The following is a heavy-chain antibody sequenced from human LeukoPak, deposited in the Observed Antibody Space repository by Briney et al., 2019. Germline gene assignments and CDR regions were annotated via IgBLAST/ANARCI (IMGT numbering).Heavy chain of an antibody. CDR1: GGSFSGYY. CDR2: INHSGST. J-gene: IGHJ6*03. Sequence: PSETLSLTCAVYGGSFSGYYWSWIRQPPGKGLEWIGEINHSGSTNYNPSLKSRVTISVDTSKNQFSLMVSSVTAADTAVYYCATGRNGVVPAPILGVGPWYNYHYMDVWGKGTTVTVSS. CDR3: ATGRNGVVPAPILGVGPWYNYHYMDV. V-gene: IGHV4-34*01. D-gene: IGHD2-2*02.